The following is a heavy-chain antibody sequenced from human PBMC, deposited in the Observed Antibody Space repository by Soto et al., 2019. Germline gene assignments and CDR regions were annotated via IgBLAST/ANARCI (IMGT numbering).Heavy chain of an antibody. D-gene: IGHD3-3*01. CDR2: IRPILGST. J-gene: IGHJ4*02. Sequence: QLQLVQSGAAVNKPGSSVKVSCKASGGTLNTYTISWVRQAPGQGLEWMRSIRPILGSTKYAKKFQGRVSISAAQYTSTMELSSLRAEDTAVYLCASDVKALEALYYYDTWGQASLVTVSP. CDR3: ASDVKALEALYYYDT. CDR1: GGTLNTYT. V-gene: IGHV1-69*08.